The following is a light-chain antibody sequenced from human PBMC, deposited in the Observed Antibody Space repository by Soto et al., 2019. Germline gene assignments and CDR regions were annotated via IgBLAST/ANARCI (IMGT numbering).Light chain of an antibody. CDR1: QDISNY. CDR2: DAS. CDR3: QQYDKLPLT. J-gene: IGKJ3*01. Sequence: DIQMTQSPSSLSASVGDRVTITCQASQDISNYLNWYQQKPGKAPKLRIYDASNLETGVPSSVSGSGSGTDYTFTISSLQTEHIATYDCQQYDKLPLTLGPGTKVDIK. V-gene: IGKV1-33*01.